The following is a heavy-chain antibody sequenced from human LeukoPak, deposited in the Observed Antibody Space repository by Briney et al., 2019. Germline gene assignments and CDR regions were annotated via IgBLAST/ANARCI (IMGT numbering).Heavy chain of an antibody. CDR2: IIPIFGTA. J-gene: IGHJ3*02. CDR3: TRCIGAWGYQRHGAFDM. Sequence: GSSVKVSCKASGGTFSSYAISWVRQAPGQGLEWMGGIIPIFGTANYAQKFQGRVTITTDESTSIAYMELSSLRSEDTVVYYWTRCIGAWGYQRHGAFDMGGQGTMVTVSS. CDR1: GGTFSSYA. V-gene: IGHV1-69*05. D-gene: IGHD2-2*01.